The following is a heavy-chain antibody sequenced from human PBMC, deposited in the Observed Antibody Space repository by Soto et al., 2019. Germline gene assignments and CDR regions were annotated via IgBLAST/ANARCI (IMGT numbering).Heavy chain of an antibody. CDR3: ARSGYYGSGSYYNTQFDY. Sequence: ASVKVSCKASGGTFSSYAISWVRQAPGQGLEWMGGIIPIFGTANYAQKFQGRVTITADESTSTAYMELSSLRSEDTAVYYCARSGYYGSGSYYNTQFDYWGQGTLVTSPQ. CDR1: GGTFSSYA. V-gene: IGHV1-69*13. J-gene: IGHJ4*02. CDR2: IIPIFGTA. D-gene: IGHD3-10*01.